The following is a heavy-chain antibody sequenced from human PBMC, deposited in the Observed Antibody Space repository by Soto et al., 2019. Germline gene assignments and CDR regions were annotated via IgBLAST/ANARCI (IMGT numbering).Heavy chain of an antibody. D-gene: IGHD5-18*01. CDR3: AKRRVDTAMVGGFYGMDV. J-gene: IGHJ6*02. V-gene: IGHV3-23*01. CDR1: GFTFSSYA. Sequence: TGGSLRLSCAASGFTFSSYAMSWVRQAPGKGLEWVSAISGSGGSTYYADSVKGRFTISRDNSKNTLYLQMNSLRAEDTAVYYCAKRRVDTAMVGGFYGMDVWGQGTTVTVSS. CDR2: ISGSGGST.